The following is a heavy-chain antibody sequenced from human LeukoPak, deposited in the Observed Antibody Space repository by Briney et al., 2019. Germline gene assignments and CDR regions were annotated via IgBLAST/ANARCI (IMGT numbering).Heavy chain of an antibody. V-gene: IGHV1-46*01. J-gene: IGHJ4*02. CDR3: VRGIGIAARLLGD. D-gene: IGHD6-6*01. Sequence: ASDQLSCKASGYTFINYHVHWVRQAPGQGLEWMGIINPTSGVTGYAQKSQGRLTVTRDTFTSTVYMELNSLISEDSAVYYCVRGIGIAARLLGDWGRGTLVTVSS. CDR1: GYTFINYH. CDR2: INPTSGVT.